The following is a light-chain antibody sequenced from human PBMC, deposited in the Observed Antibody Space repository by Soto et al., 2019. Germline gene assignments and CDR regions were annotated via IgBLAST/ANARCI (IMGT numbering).Light chain of an antibody. Sequence: QSVLTQPPSASGSPGQSVTISCTGTSGDVGGYNYVSWYQQHPGKAPKLMIYEVRERPSGVPDRFSGSKSGNTASLTVSGLQAEDEADYYCRSYAGSDTFVFGTGTKV. CDR3: RSYAGSDTFV. CDR1: SGDVGGYNY. CDR2: EVR. V-gene: IGLV2-8*01. J-gene: IGLJ1*01.